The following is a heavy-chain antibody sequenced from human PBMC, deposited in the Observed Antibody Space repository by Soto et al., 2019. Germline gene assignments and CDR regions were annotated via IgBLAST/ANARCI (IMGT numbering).Heavy chain of an antibody. J-gene: IGHJ6*02. CDR1: GLTFSSYG. V-gene: IGHV3-30*18. CDR2: ISYDGSKK. D-gene: IGHD4-4*01. CDR3: AKSSTAEYYYYGMDV. Sequence: QVYLVESGGGVVQPGRSLRLSCAVSGLTFSSYGMHWVRQAPGKGLEWVAVISYDGSKKYYADSVKGRFTISRDNSKHTVYLQMNSLRPEDTAVYYCAKSSTAEYYYYGMDVWGQGTTVTVSS.